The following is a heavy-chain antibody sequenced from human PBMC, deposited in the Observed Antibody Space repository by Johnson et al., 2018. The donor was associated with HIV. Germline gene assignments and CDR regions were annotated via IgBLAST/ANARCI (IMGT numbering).Heavy chain of an antibody. CDR3: ARDLVSIFGVVRSTDGFDI. J-gene: IGHJ3*02. V-gene: IGHV3-7*01. CDR2: IKQDGSEK. CDR1: GFSFSSYA. Sequence: VQLVESGGGVVQPGRSLRLSCAASGFSFSSYAMHWVRQAPGKGLEWVANIKQDGSEKSYVDSVRGRFTISRDNAKNSLYLQLNSLRVEDTAVYYCARDLVSIFGVVRSTDGFDIWGQGTMVTVSS. D-gene: IGHD3-3*01.